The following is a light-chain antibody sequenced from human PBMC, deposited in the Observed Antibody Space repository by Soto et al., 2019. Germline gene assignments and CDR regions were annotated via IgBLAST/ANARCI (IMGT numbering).Light chain of an antibody. Sequence: DLQMTQSPSTLSASAGATVTITCRASESIDNWLAWYQQKPGKAPNLLLFAASTLVGGVPSRFSGRGSGTEFTLTISSLQADDFATDYCQQYHTDWTFGQGTKVDIK. V-gene: IGKV1-5*01. CDR3: QQYHTDWT. J-gene: IGKJ1*01. CDR1: ESIDNW. CDR2: AAS.